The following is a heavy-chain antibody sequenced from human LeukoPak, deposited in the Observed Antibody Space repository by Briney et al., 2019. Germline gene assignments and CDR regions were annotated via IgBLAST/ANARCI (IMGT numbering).Heavy chain of an antibody. J-gene: IGHJ4*02. CDR1: GYTFTSYV. V-gene: IGHV1-18*01. Sequence: ASVKVSCKASGYTFTSYVISWVRQAPGQGREWMGGISAYKGNTNYAQKLRGRVTMTTDTSTSPAYMQLRSLRSDATAVYYCARERTGMFNYWGQGTLVTVSS. CDR3: ARERTGMFNY. CDR2: ISAYKGNT. D-gene: IGHD3-10*01.